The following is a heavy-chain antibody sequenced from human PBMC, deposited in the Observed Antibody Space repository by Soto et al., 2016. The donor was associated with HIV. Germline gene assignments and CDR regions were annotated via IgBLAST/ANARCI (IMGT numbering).Heavy chain of an antibody. Sequence: QVQLQESGPGLVKPSQTLSLTCTVSGGSITSDGYYWTWIRQPAGEGLEWIGRIHTSGRTNYNPSLKSRVTISLDTSKRQFSLKLSSVTAADTAVYYCAREAGFWVGVGGMGSRGVYSLDLVGGQGNPGHRLL. CDR3: AREAGFWVGVGGMGSRGVYSLDLV. D-gene: IGHD3-10*01. CDR1: GGSITSDGYY. V-gene: IGHV4-61*02. J-gene: IGHJ4*02. CDR2: IHTSGRT.